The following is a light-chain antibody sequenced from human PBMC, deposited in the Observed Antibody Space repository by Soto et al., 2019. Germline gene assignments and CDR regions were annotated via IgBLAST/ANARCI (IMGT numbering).Light chain of an antibody. CDR3: QQYNNWPLT. CDR2: GAS. J-gene: IGKJ3*01. V-gene: IGKV3-15*01. Sequence: EIVMTQSPATLSVSPGERATLSCRASQSVSSNLAWYQQKPGQAPRLLIYGASTRATGIPARFSGSGSGTDFTLTISSLQSEDFAVYYCQQYNNWPLTFGPGIKVDIK. CDR1: QSVSSN.